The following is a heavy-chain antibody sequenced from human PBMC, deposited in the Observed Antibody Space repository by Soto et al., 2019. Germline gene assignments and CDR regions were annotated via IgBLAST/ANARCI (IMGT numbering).Heavy chain of an antibody. Sequence: ASVKVSCKASGGTFSSYAISWVRQAPGQGLEWMGGIIPIFGTANYAQKFQGRVTITADESTSTAYMELSSLRSEDTAVYYCARGDGDYATHGMDVWGQGTTVTVSS. CDR1: GGTFSSYA. J-gene: IGHJ6*02. CDR3: ARGDGDYATHGMDV. CDR2: IIPIFGTA. V-gene: IGHV1-69*13. D-gene: IGHD4-17*01.